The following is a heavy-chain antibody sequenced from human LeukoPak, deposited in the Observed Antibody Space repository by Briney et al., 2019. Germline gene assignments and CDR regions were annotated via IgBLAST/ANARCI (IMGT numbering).Heavy chain of an antibody. J-gene: IGHJ4*02. CDR3: ARPGYSSGWTDSYFDY. V-gene: IGHV1-46*01. CDR1: GYTFTSYY. Sequence: ASVKVSCKASGYTFTSYYMHWVRQAPGQGLEWMGIINPGGGSTSYPQKFQGRVTMTRDTSTGTVYMELSSLRSEDTAVYYCARPGYSSGWTDSYFDYWGQGTLVTVSS. D-gene: IGHD6-19*01. CDR2: INPGGGST.